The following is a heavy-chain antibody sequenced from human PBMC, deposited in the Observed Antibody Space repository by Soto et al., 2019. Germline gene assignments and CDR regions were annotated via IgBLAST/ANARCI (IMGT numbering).Heavy chain of an antibody. CDR2: ISSSSSTI. Sequence: PGGSLRLSCAASGFTFSSYSMNWVRQAPGKGLERVSYISSSSSTIYYADSVKGRFTISRDNAKNSLYLQMNSLRAEDTAVYYCARDPGGRYFDWLSNYYYYGMDVWGQGTTVTVSS. V-gene: IGHV3-48*01. D-gene: IGHD3-9*01. CDR3: ARDPGGRYFDWLSNYYYYGMDV. CDR1: GFTFSSYS. J-gene: IGHJ6*02.